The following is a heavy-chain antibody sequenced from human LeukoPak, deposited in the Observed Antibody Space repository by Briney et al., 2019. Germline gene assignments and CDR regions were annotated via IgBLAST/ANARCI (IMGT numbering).Heavy chain of an antibody. CDR1: GGSISSGDYY. CDR3: ARIVGYWNYFDY. D-gene: IGHD2-15*01. CDR2: IYYSGST. J-gene: IGHJ4*02. Sequence: SSQTLSLTCTVSGGSISSGDYYWSWIRQPPGKGLEWIGYIYYSGSTYYNPSLKSRVTISVDTSKNQFSLKLSSVTAADTAVYYCARIVGYWNYFDYWGQGTLVTVSS. V-gene: IGHV4-30-4*08.